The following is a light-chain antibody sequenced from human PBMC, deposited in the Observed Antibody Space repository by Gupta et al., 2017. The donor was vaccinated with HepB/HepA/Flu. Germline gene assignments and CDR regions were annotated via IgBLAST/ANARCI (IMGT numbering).Light chain of an antibody. J-gene: IGLJ2*01. V-gene: IGLV3-25*03. Sequence: SYELTQPPSVSVSPGQTARITCSGDALPKQYAYWYQQKPGQAPVMVIYKDSERPSGIPERVSGSSSGTTVTLTIRGVQAEDEADYYCQSADTNANHVVFGGGTKLTVL. CDR1: ALPKQY. CDR2: KDS. CDR3: QSADTNANHVV.